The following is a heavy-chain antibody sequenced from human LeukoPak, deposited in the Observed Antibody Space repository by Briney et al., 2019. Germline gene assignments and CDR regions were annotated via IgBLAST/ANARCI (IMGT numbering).Heavy chain of an antibody. Sequence: GGSLRLSCAASGSTFSSYEMNWVRQAPGKGLEWVSYISSSGSTIYYADSVKGRFTISRDNAKNSLYLQMNSLRAEDTAVYYCARDAAVGYFDLWGRGTLVTVSS. CDR1: GSTFSSYE. CDR2: ISSSGSTI. J-gene: IGHJ2*01. V-gene: IGHV3-48*03. CDR3: ARDAAVGYFDL. D-gene: IGHD6-19*01.